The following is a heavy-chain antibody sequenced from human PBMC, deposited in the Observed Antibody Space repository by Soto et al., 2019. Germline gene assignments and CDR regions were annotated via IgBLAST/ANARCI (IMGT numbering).Heavy chain of an antibody. CDR1: GFTFSSYA. D-gene: IGHD6-19*01. Sequence: GGSLRLSCAASGFTFSSYAMSWVRQAPGKGLEWVSAISGSGGSPYYADSVKGRFTISRDNSKNTLYLQMNSLRAEDTAVYYCAKDLRASIMAEWLASWGQGTLVTVSS. CDR3: AKDLRASIMAEWLAS. CDR2: ISGSGGSP. V-gene: IGHV3-23*01. J-gene: IGHJ4*02.